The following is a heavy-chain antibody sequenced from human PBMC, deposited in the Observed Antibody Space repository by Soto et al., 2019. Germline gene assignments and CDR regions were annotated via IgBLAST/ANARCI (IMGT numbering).Heavy chain of an antibody. CDR3: AKDPCSTTSCYPYDY. CDR1: GFTFGSYA. Sequence: PGGCLRLSCRASGFTFGSYAMSWVRQAPGRGLEWVSGISGSGTNINYADSVKGRFTISRDNSKNTLYLQMNSLRAEDTAFYYCAKDPCSTTSCYPYDYWGQGALVTVSS. V-gene: IGHV3-23*01. D-gene: IGHD2-2*01. J-gene: IGHJ4*02. CDR2: ISGSGTNI.